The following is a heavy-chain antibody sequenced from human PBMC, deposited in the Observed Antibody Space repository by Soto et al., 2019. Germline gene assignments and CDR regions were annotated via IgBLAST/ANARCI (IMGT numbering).Heavy chain of an antibody. J-gene: IGHJ3*02. CDR1: GFTFSSYA. CDR2: ISGSGGST. Sequence: EVQLLESGGGLVQPGGSLRLSCAASGFTFSSYAMSWVRQAPGKGLEWVSAISGSGGSTYYADSVKGRFTISRDNSKNTLYLQMNSLIAEDTAVYYCAKDLQDSSGYYWTHAFDIWGQGTMVTVSS. D-gene: IGHD3-22*01. CDR3: AKDLQDSSGYYWTHAFDI. V-gene: IGHV3-23*01.